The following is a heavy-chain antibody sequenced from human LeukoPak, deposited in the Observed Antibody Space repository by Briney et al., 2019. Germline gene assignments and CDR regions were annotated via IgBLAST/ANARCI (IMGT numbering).Heavy chain of an antibody. CDR1: GGSISSSSYY. D-gene: IGHD4-23*01. V-gene: IGHV4-39*07. Sequence: SETLSLTCTVSGGSISSSSYYWGWIRQPPGKGLEWIGSIYYSGSTYYNPSLKSRVTISVDTSKNQFSLKLISVTAADTAVYYCARIYGGYSNLWGQGTLVTVSS. J-gene: IGHJ5*02. CDR2: IYYSGST. CDR3: ARIYGGYSNL.